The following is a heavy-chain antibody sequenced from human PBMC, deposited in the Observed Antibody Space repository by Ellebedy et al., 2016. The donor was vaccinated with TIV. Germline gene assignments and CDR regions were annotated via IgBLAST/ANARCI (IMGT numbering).Heavy chain of an antibody. V-gene: IGHV3-74*01. CDR2: MNSDGSST. CDR1: GFTFRNDW. D-gene: IGHD2-2*03. J-gene: IGHJ4*02. CDR3: VRNGHPFTGYGNDY. Sequence: GGSLRLXXAASGFTFRNDWMHWVRQAPGKGLVWVSRMNSDGSSTNYADSVKGRFTISRDNAKNTLYLQMHSLRAEDTAVYYCVRNGHPFTGYGNDYWGQGTLVTVSS.